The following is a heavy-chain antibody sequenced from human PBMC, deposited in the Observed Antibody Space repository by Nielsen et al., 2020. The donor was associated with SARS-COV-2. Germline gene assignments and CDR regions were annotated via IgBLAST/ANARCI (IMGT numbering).Heavy chain of an antibody. J-gene: IGHJ6*02. CDR2: INPNSGGT. Sequence: ASVKVSCKASGYTFTGYYMHWVRQAPGQGLEWMGRINPNSGGTNYAQKFQGRVTMTRDTSISTAYMELSSLRSEDTAVYYCARSAAAAARFYYYYGMDVWGQGTTVTVSS. CDR1: GYTFTGYY. D-gene: IGHD6-6*01. CDR3: ARSAAAAARFYYYYGMDV. V-gene: IGHV1-2*06.